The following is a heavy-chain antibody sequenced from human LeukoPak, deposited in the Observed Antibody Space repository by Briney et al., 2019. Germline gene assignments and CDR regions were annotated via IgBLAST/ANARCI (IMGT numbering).Heavy chain of an antibody. CDR3: ARGSGAAAGPYYYYYYYMDV. V-gene: IGHV4-59*12. D-gene: IGHD6-13*01. J-gene: IGHJ6*03. Sequence: PSETLSLTCTVSGGSISSYYWSWIRQPPGKGLEWIGYIYYSGSTNYNPSLKSRVTIPVDTSKNQFSLKLSSVTAADTAVYYCARGSGAAAGPYYYYYYYMDVWGKGTTVTVSS. CDR1: GGSISSYY. CDR2: IYYSGST.